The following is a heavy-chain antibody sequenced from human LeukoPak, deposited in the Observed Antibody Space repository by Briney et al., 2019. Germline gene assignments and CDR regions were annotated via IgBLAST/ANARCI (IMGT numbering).Heavy chain of an antibody. Sequence: SETLSLTCGVSGYPINNAYYWVWIRPPPGKGLEWIGILYHPDSTYYNPSLKSRVTMSVDTSRNQFSLRLSFVTAADTAVYYCARQYDPYFYYYLDLWGTGTTVTVSS. CDR2: LYHPDST. V-gene: IGHV4-38-2*01. D-gene: IGHD3-3*01. CDR3: ARQYDPYFYYYLDL. J-gene: IGHJ6*03. CDR1: GYPINNAYY.